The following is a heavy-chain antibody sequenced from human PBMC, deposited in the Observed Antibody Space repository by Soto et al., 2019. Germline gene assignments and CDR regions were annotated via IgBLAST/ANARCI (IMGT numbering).Heavy chain of an antibody. D-gene: IGHD4-4*01. J-gene: IGHJ5*02. Sequence: PSETLSLTCSVSGGSIANYYWSWIRQPPGKGLEWIGYVYYSGSTNYNPSLKSRVTMSVDTSRNLFSLKLTSVTAADTAMYYCARNIHDYNLRNWLDPWGQGTMVTVSS. CDR1: GGSIANYY. CDR3: ARNIHDYNLRNWLDP. CDR2: VYYSGST. V-gene: IGHV4-59*01.